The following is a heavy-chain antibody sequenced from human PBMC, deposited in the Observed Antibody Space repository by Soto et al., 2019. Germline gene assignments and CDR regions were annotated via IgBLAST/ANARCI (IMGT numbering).Heavy chain of an antibody. CDR1: GGSISNYY. CDR3: ARRGCSSAGCPYYFDY. D-gene: IGHD2-2*01. Sequence: SETLSLTCTVSGGSISNYYWSWIRQPPGKGLEWIGYIYYSGSTNYNPSLKSRVTISVDTSKNQFSLKLNSVTAADTAVYYCARRGCSSAGCPYYFDYWGQGALVTVSS. J-gene: IGHJ4*02. CDR2: IYYSGST. V-gene: IGHV4-59*01.